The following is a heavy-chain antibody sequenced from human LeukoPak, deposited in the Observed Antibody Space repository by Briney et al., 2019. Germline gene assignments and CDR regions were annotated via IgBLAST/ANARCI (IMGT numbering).Heavy chain of an antibody. V-gene: IGHV3-15*01. J-gene: IGHJ4*02. Sequence: GGSLTLSCDASGFTFSNIWMNWVRQAPGKGLEWIGRIKTKTDGGATEYAAPVKGRFTISRDDSKNTVYLQMNSLKTEDTALYYCVTRVQSPGHYGRQGTLVTVSS. CDR1: GFTFSNIW. D-gene: IGHD3-10*01. CDR2: IKTKTDGGAT. CDR3: VTRVQSPGHY.